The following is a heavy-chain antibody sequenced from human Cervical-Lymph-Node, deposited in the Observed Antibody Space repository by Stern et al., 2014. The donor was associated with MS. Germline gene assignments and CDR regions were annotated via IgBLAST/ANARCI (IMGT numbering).Heavy chain of an antibody. CDR2: MNPNSGNT. CDR1: GYTFTSYD. CDR3: ARGPPTYDTTSNWFDP. Sequence: QVQLVQSGAEVRKPGASVKVSCKASGYTFTSYDINWVRQATGQGLEWMGWMNPNSGNTGYAQKFQGRVTMTRNTSISTAYMELSSLRSEDTAVYYCARGPPTYDTTSNWFDPWGQGTLVTVSS. V-gene: IGHV1-8*01. J-gene: IGHJ5*02. D-gene: IGHD3-22*01.